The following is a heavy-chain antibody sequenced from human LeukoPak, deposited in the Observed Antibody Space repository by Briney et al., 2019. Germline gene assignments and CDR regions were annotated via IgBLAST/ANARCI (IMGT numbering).Heavy chain of an antibody. Sequence: SVKVSCKASGYTFTSYAINWVRQAPGQGLEWMGGIIAIFDTGNYAQKFQGRVTITADESTSTAYMELSSLRSEDTAVYYCAITYYYGSGSDQGWWFDPWGQGTLVTVSS. D-gene: IGHD3-10*01. V-gene: IGHV1-69*13. CDR2: IIAIFDTG. CDR3: AITYYYGSGSDQGWWFDP. J-gene: IGHJ5*02. CDR1: GYTFTSYA.